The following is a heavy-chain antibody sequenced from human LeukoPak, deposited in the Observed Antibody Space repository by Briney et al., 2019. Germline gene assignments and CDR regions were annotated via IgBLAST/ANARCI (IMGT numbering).Heavy chain of an antibody. CDR3: VKEQGSGYYRTADY. J-gene: IGHJ4*02. V-gene: IGHV3-30*18. CDR2: ITYDGITT. Sequence: GTSLRLSRVASGFTLSSCGMHWVRQAPGKGLEWVAVITYDGITTYSDDSVKGRFTISRDTSKSTLHLQMNNLRPEDMAVYFCVKEQGSGYYRTADYWGQGTLVTVSS. CDR1: GFTLSSCG. D-gene: IGHD3-10*01.